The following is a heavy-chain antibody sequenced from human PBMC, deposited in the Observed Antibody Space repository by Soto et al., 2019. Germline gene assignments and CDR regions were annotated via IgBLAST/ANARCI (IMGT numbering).Heavy chain of an antibody. Sequence: SETLSLTCTVSGGSISSSSYYWGWIRQPPGKGLEWIGSIYYSGSTYYNPSLKSRVTISVDTSKNQFSLKLSSVTAADTAVYYCARPTYYYDSSGRGPFMDVWGQGTTVTVSS. CDR2: IYYSGST. D-gene: IGHD3-22*01. CDR1: GGSISSSSYY. V-gene: IGHV4-39*01. J-gene: IGHJ6*02. CDR3: ARPTYYYDSSGRGPFMDV.